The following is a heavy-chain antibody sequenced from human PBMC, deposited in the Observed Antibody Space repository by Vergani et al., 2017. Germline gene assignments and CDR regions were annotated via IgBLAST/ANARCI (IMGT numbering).Heavy chain of an antibody. V-gene: IGHV4-61*02. D-gene: IGHD3-16*01. Sequence: HVQLQESGPGLVKPSQTLSLTCTVSGGSISSGSYYWSWLRQPAGKRLEWIGRIHTNGVIHYNPSLNSRATISVDTSRNQISLKLTSVTATDTAIYFCARGNPYVDFDIWGQGTMITVSS. CDR2: IHTNGVI. J-gene: IGHJ3*02. CDR1: GGSISSGSYY. CDR3: ARGNPYVDFDI.